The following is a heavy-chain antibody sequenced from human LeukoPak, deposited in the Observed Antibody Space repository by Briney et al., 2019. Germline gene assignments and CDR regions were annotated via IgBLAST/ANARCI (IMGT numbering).Heavy chain of an antibody. CDR3: ARDPIIYCSGGSCYD. D-gene: IGHD2-15*01. CDR2: ISRSGSTK. V-gene: IGHV3-11*04. J-gene: IGHJ4*02. Sequence: GGSLRLSCAASGFTFSDYNMRWIRQAPGKGLEWVSSISRSGSTKYYADSVKGRFTISRDNAKNSLYLQMNSLRAEDTAVYYCARDPIIYCSGGSCYDWGQGTLVTVSS. CDR1: GFTFSDYN.